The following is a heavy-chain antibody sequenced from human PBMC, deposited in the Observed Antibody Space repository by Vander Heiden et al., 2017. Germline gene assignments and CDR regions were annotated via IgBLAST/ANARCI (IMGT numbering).Heavy chain of an antibody. CDR2: ISGSGGST. V-gene: IGHV3-23*01. Sequence: EVQLLESGGGLVQPGGSLRLSCAASGFPFSSYAMSWVPQAPGKGLEWVSAISGSGGSTYYADSVKGRFTISRDNSKNTLYLQMNSLRAEDTAVYYCAKFLNGDYGMDVWGQGTTVTVSS. CDR3: AKFLNGDYGMDV. J-gene: IGHJ6*02. D-gene: IGHD2-8*01. CDR1: GFPFSSYA.